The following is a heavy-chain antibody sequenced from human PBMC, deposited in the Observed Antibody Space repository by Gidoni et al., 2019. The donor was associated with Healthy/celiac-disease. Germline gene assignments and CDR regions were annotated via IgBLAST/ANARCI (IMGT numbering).Heavy chain of an antibody. D-gene: IGHD4-17*01. CDR1: GCTFSSYS. Sequence: EVQLVESGGGLVKPGGSLRLSCAASGCTFSSYSINWVRQAPGKGREWFSSIISSSSYIYCADSLKGRFTISRDNAKNSLYLQMNSLRAEDTAVYYCARDSDYGDNWFDPWGQGTLVTVSS. J-gene: IGHJ5*02. V-gene: IGHV3-21*01. CDR3: ARDSDYGDNWFDP. CDR2: IISSSSYI.